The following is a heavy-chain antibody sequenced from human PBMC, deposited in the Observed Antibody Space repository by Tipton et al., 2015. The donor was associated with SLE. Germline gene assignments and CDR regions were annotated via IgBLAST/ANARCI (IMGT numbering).Heavy chain of an antibody. V-gene: IGHV3-66*02. Sequence: SLRLSCAASGFTVSSNYMSWVRQAPGKGLEWVSVIYSGGSTYYADSVKGRFTISRDNSKNTLFLQMNSLRVEDTAVYYCAWKDVLTGAVAYWGQGTQVTVSS. J-gene: IGHJ4*02. D-gene: IGHD3-9*01. CDR3: AWKDVLTGAVAY. CDR2: IYSGGST. CDR1: GFTVSSNY.